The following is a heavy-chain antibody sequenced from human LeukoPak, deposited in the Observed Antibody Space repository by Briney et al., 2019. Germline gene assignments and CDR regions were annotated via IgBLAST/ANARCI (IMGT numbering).Heavy chain of an antibody. V-gene: IGHV3-48*02. J-gene: IGHJ4*02. CDR2: ISTSMSPI. Sequence: GRTLRLSCAASGFTFSSYSMYWVRQAPGKGLDRVSYISTSMSPIYYAVSVNGRFTISRDSAKNSLYLQMNSLRDEDTAVYYCARDLYFDYWGQRTLVAVSS. CDR3: ARDLYFDY. CDR1: GFTFSSYS.